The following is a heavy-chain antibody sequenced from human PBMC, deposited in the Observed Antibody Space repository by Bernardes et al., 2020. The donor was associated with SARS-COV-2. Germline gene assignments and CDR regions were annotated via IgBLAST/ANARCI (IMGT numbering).Heavy chain of an antibody. CDR3: ARQLVSGYYDYIWGSSTGYYFDY. V-gene: IGHV5-51*01. D-gene: IGHD3-16*01. CDR1: GYSFTSYW. CDR2: IYPGDSDT. Sequence: GESLKISCKGSGYSFTSYWIGWVRQMPGKGLEWMGIIYPGDSDTRYSPSFQGQVTISADKSISTAYLQWSSLKASDTAMYYCARQLVSGYYDYIWGSSTGYYFDYWGQGTLVTVSA. J-gene: IGHJ4*02.